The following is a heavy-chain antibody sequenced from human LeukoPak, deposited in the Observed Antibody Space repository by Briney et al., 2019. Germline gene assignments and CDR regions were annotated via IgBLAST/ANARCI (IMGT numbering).Heavy chain of an antibody. CDR3: ARGYYDSSGYYPPYYYYYMDV. CDR2: INPNSGGT. D-gene: IGHD3-22*01. CDR1: GYTFTCYY. J-gene: IGHJ6*03. V-gene: IGHV1-2*02. Sequence: GASVKVSCKASGYTFTCYYMHWVRQAPGQGLEWMGWINPNSGGTNYAQKFQGRVTMTRDTSISTAYMELSRLRSDDTAVYYCARGYYDSSGYYPPYYYYYMDVWGKGTTVTISS.